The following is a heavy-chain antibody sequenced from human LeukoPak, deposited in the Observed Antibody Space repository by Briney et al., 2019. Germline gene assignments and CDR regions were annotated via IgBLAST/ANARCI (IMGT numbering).Heavy chain of an antibody. Sequence: GASVKVSCKASGYTFTSYGISWVRQAPGPGLEWMGWISAYNGNTNYAQKLQGRVTMTTDTSTSTAYMELRSLRSDDTAVYYCARSDYGDYLNWFDPWGQGTLVTVSS. V-gene: IGHV1-18*01. CDR3: ARSDYGDYLNWFDP. CDR1: GYTFTSYG. CDR2: ISAYNGNT. D-gene: IGHD4-17*01. J-gene: IGHJ5*02.